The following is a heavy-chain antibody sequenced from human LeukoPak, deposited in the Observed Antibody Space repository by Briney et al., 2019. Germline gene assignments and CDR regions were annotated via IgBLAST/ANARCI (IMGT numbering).Heavy chain of an antibody. V-gene: IGHV3-23*01. CDR1: GFSFSTCV. D-gene: IGHD5-24*01. J-gene: IGHJ4*02. CDR2: ISARDDST. Sequence: PGGSLRLSCAASGFSFSTCVMSWVRQAPGKGLEWVSDISARDDSTNTADSVKGRFTISRDNSKNTLYLQMNSLRVEDTAVYYCAKGRWLDDWGRGTLVTVSS. CDR3: AKGRWLDD.